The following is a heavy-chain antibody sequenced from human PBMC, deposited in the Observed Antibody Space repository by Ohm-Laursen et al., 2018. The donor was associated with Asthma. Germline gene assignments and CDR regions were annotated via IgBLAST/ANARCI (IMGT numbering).Heavy chain of an antibody. D-gene: IGHD3-3*01. CDR3: ARDVMEWYLPAFDF. CDR1: GLPFSNFW. CDR2: IKQDGSEK. V-gene: IGHV3-7*01. J-gene: IGHJ4*02. Sequence: SLRLPCAASGLPFSNFWMSWVRQAPGKGLEWVANIKQDGSEKYYVDSVKGRFTISRDNSKNTLYLQMNSLRAEDTAVYYCARDVMEWYLPAFDFWGQGTLVTVSS.